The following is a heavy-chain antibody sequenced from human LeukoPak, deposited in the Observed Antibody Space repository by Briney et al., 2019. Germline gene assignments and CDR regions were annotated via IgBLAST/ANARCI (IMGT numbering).Heavy chain of an antibody. Sequence: GASVKVSCKASGYTFINYDIRWVRQAPGQGLEWMGWISGSKGNTNYAQKFQGRVTMTTDTSTSTAYMELRSLRSDDTAVFYCARDRGPQHCSGGSCYSEVYYYGMDVWGQGTTVTVSS. J-gene: IGHJ6*02. CDR2: ISGSKGNT. CDR1: GYTFINYD. CDR3: ARDRGPQHCSGGSCYSEVYYYGMDV. V-gene: IGHV1-18*01. D-gene: IGHD2-15*01.